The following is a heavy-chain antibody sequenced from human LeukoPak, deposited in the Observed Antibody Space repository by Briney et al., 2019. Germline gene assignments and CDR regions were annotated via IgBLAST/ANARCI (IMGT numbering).Heavy chain of an antibody. D-gene: IGHD2/OR15-2a*01. J-gene: IGHJ4*02. CDR2: ISSNGGST. CDR3: VSFYETY. V-gene: IGHV3-64D*06. CDR1: GFTFSSYA. Sequence: GSLRLSCSASGFTFSSYAMHWVRQAPGKGLEYVSAISSNGGSTYYADSVKGRFTISKDNAKNTVYLQMNSLRAEDTAVYYCVSFYETYWGRGTLVTVSS.